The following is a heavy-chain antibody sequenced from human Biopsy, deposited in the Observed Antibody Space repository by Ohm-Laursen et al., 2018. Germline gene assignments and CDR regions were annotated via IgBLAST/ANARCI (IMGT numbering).Heavy chain of an antibody. V-gene: IGHV4-59*01. J-gene: IGHJ2*01. CDR3: ARDRGYYSDRTVPGCFDL. CDR1: GVSICSYH. D-gene: IGHD3-22*01. CDR2: VYYTGST. Sequence: GTLSFTCTVSGVSICSYHWSWIRQPPGKGLEWIGYVYYTGSTYYNPSLQSRVTISVDTSKNHFSLRLRSVTPADTAIYYCARDRGYYSDRTVPGCFDLWGRGTLVPVSS.